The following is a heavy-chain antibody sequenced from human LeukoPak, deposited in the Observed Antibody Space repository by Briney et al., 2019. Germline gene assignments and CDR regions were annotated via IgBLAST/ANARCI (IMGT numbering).Heavy chain of an antibody. V-gene: IGHV4-34*01. CDR1: GGSFSGYY. D-gene: IGHD3-10*01. CDR3: ARDPWFGELSSNWFDP. CDR2: INHSGST. Sequence: SETLSLTCAVYGGSFSGYYWSWIRQPPGKGLEWIGEINHSGSTNYNPSLKSRVTISVDTSKNQFSLKLSSVTAADTAVYYCARDPWFGELSSNWFDPWGQGTPVTVSS. J-gene: IGHJ5*02.